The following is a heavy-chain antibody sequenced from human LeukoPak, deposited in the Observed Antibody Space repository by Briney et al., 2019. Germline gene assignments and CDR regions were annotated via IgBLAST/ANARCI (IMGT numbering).Heavy chain of an antibody. CDR3: ARGGEVVVALDY. CDR1: GGSISSGDYY. J-gene: IGHJ4*02. Sequence: PSETLPLTCTVSGGSISSGDYYWSWIRQPPGKGLEWIGYIYYSGSTYYNPSLKSRVTISVDTSKNQFSLKLSSVTAADTAVYYCARGGEVVVALDYWGQGTLVTVSS. CDR2: IYYSGST. D-gene: IGHD3-22*01. V-gene: IGHV4-30-4*01.